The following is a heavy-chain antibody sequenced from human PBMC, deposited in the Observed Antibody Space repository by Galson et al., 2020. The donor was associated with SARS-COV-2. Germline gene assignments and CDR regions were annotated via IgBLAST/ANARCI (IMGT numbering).Heavy chain of an antibody. J-gene: IGHJ6*02. CDR3: AKDGAYYYGMDV. CDR1: GFTFDDYA. V-gene: IGHV3-9*01. Sequence: SLKISCAASGFTFDDYAMHWVRQAPGQGLEWVSGISWNSGSIGYADSVKGRFTISRDNAKNSLYLQMNSLRAEDTALYYCAKDGAYYYGMDVWGQGTTVTVSS. CDR2: ISWNSGSI. D-gene: IGHD1-26*01.